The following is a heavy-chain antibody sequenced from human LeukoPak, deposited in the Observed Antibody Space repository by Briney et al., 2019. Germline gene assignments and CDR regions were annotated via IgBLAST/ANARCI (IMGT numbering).Heavy chain of an antibody. CDR1: GFTFSSYY. Sequence: GGSLRLSCAASGFTFSSYYMNWVRQAPGKGLEWDSSISTSSIYIYYADSVKGRFTISRDNSKNTLYLQMNSLRAEDTAVYYCATDLKAVDPYNWNRKLAIPFGYWGQGTLVTVSS. CDR3: ATDLKAVDPYNWNRKLAIPFGY. CDR2: ISTSSIYI. V-gene: IGHV3-21*04. D-gene: IGHD1/OR15-1a*01. J-gene: IGHJ4*02.